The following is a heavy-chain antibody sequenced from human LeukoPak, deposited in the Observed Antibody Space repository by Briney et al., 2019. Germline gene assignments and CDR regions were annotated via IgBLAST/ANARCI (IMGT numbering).Heavy chain of an antibody. J-gene: IGHJ4*02. CDR3: ARQLSSGWLYYFDY. CDR2: IYYSGST. CDR1: GGSISSSSYY. V-gene: IGHV4-39*01. D-gene: IGHD6-19*01. Sequence: SETLSLTCTVSGGSISSSSYYWGWIRQPPGKGLEWIGSIYYSGSTYYNPSLKSRVTISVDTSKNQFSLKLSSVTAADTAVYYCARQLSSGWLYYFDYWGQGTLVIVSS.